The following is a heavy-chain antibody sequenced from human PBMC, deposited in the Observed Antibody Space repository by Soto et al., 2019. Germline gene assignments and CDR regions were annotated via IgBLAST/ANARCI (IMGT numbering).Heavy chain of an antibody. CDR1: GFTFSSYG. J-gene: IGHJ4*02. Sequence: PGGSLRLSCAASGFTFSSYGMHWVRQAPGKGLEWVAVISYDGSNKYYADSVKGRFTISRDNSKNTLYLQMNSLRAEDTAVYYCAKDRKYSSSWHGLDYWGQGTLVTVSS. CDR3: AKDRKYSSSWHGLDY. V-gene: IGHV3-30*18. D-gene: IGHD6-13*01. CDR2: ISYDGSNK.